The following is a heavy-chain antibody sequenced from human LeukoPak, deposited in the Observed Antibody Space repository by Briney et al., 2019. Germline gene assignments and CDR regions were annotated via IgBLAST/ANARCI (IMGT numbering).Heavy chain of an antibody. V-gene: IGHV4-34*01. CDR1: GGSFSGYY. J-gene: IGHJ6*02. Sequence: PSETLSLTCAVYGGSFSGYYWSWIRQPPGKGLEWIGEINHSGSTNYNPSLKSRVTISVDTSTNQFSLKLSSVTAADTAVYYCARAIYGDYVSYGMDVWGQGTTVTVSS. CDR2: INHSGST. D-gene: IGHD4-17*01. CDR3: ARAIYGDYVSYGMDV.